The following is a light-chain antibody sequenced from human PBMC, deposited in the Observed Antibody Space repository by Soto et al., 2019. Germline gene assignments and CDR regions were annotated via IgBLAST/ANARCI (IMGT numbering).Light chain of an antibody. J-gene: IGKJ4*01. Sequence: EIVLTQSPGTLSLSPGERATLSCRASQTVSSTYLAWYQQKPGQPPRLLIYDASSRATGIPDRFSGSGSGTDFTLTISRLEPEDFAVYYCQHYGTSPHFGGRTKVEIK. CDR1: QTVSSTY. V-gene: IGKV3-20*01. CDR3: QHYGTSPH. CDR2: DAS.